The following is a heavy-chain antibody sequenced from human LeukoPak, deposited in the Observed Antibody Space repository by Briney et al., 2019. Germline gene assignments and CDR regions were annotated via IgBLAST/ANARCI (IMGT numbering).Heavy chain of an antibody. CDR2: ISSRDNTT. Sequence: PGGSLRLSCAASGFTFSGYEMSWVRHAPGKRLEWLSYISSRDNTTYYADSVKGRFTISRDNAKNSLYLQMTSLRTEDTAVYYCARDMTGTTLFDYWGQGTLVTVSS. CDR3: ARDMTGTTLFDY. V-gene: IGHV3-48*03. D-gene: IGHD1-20*01. J-gene: IGHJ4*02. CDR1: GFTFSGYE.